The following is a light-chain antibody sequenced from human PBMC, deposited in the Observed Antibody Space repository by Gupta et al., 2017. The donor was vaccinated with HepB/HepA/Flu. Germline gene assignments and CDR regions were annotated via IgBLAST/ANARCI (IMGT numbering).Light chain of an antibody. CDR2: SID. J-gene: IGLJ3*02. V-gene: IGLV1-44*01. Sequence: QSVLPQPPSASGTPGQRVTISCSVSSSNIGSNTVTWYQQLPGTAPKLLIYSIDQRPSGVPDRFSGSKSGTSASLDISGLQAEDEADYYCATGDDSRSGVVFGGGTKLTVL. CDR1: SSNIGSNT. CDR3: ATGDDSRSGVV.